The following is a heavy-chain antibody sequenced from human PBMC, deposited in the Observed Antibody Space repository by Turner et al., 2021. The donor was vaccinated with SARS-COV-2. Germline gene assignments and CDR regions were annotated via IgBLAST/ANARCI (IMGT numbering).Heavy chain of an antibody. CDR2: ISSSSSYI. Sequence: EVQLVESGGGVVKRGGSLRLPCAASGFTFSSYSMNWVRQAPGKGVEWVSSISSSSSYIYYADSVKGRFTISRDNAKNSLYLQMNSLRAEDTAVYYCARDHRPVVVPAAKRAGSYYYGMDVWGQGTTVTVSS. D-gene: IGHD2-2*01. V-gene: IGHV3-21*01. CDR1: GFTFSSYS. CDR3: ARDHRPVVVPAAKRAGSYYYGMDV. J-gene: IGHJ6*02.